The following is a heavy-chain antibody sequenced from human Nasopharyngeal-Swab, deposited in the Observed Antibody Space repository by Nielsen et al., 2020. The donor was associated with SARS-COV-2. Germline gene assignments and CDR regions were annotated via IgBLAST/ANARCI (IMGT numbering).Heavy chain of an antibody. V-gene: IGHV1-18*01. CDR2: ISAYNGNT. J-gene: IGHJ4*02. D-gene: IGHD2-15*01. Sequence: ASVKVSCKASGYTFTSYGISWVRQAPGQGLEWMGWISAYNGNTNYAQKLQGRVTMTTDTSTSTAYMGLRSLRSDDTAVYYCARVAAVGYCSGGSCYHLDYWGQGTLVTVSS. CDR3: ARVAAVGYCSGGSCYHLDY. CDR1: GYTFTSYG.